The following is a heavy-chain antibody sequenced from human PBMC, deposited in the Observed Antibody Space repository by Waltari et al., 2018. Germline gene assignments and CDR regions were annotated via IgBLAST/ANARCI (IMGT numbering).Heavy chain of an antibody. CDR3: ARLPGDYVGY. CDR2: ISGPGDST. CDR1: GFIFSSYA. D-gene: IGHD2-15*01. J-gene: IGHJ4*02. Sequence: EVQLVESGGGLVQPGGSLRLSCAASGFIFSSYAMSWVRQAPGKGREWVSTISGPGDSTYYADSVNGRFTISRDNSQNTVYLQVNSLTAEDTAIYYCARLPGDYVGYWGQGTLVTVSS. V-gene: IGHV3-23*04.